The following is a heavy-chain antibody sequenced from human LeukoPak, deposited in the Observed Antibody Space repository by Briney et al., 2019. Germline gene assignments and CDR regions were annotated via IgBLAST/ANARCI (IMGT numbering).Heavy chain of an antibody. D-gene: IGHD3-3*01. V-gene: IGHV3-30-3*01. CDR3: AKDHGGIFGVVIPRGYFDY. J-gene: IGHJ4*02. CDR1: GFTFSSYA. Sequence: GGSLRLSCAASGFTFSSYAMHWVRQAPGKGLEWVAVISYDGSNKYYADSVKGRFTISRDNSKNTLYLQMNSLRAEDTAVYYCAKDHGGIFGVVIPRGYFDYWGQGTLVTVSS. CDR2: ISYDGSNK.